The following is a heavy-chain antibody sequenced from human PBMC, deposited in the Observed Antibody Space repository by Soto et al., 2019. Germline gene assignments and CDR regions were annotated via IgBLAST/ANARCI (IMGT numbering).Heavy chain of an antibody. CDR3: ARGLDYDILTGHQRDDAFDI. CDR2: IYYSGST. Sequence: TSETLSLTYTVSGGSISSYYWSWIRQPPGKGLEWIGYIYYSGSTNYNPSLKSRVTISVDTSKNQFSLKLSSVTAADTAVYYCARGLDYDILTGHQRDDAFDIWGQGTMVTVSS. J-gene: IGHJ3*02. CDR1: GGSISSYY. V-gene: IGHV4-59*01. D-gene: IGHD3-9*01.